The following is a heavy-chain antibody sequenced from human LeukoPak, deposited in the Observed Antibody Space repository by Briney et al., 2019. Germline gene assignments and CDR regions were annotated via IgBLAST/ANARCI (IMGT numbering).Heavy chain of an antibody. V-gene: IGHV3-20*04. Sequence: GGSPRLSCAASGFTFHDHGMSWVRQAPGKGLEWVSALNWNGDNTGYAASVKGRFTISRDNAKKPLYLQLNSLTAEDTAYYFCAREEGPYFDCWGQGTLVTVSS. CDR1: GFTFHDHG. CDR2: LNWNGDNT. CDR3: AREEGPYFDC. J-gene: IGHJ4*02.